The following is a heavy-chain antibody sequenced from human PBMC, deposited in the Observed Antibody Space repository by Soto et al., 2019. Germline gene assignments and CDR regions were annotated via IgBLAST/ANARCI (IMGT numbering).Heavy chain of an antibody. CDR2: IKSKVHGETT. CDR3: STDEWE. CDR1: GFDFSNGW. J-gene: IGHJ4*02. Sequence: EVQLVESGGGLVKPGGSLRLSCAASGFDFSNGWMSWVRQAPGKGLEWVGRIKSKVHGETTDYAAHVKGRFTISRDDSRNTLYVQMHSIHTDDTAVYYCSTDEWEWGQGTLVTVSS. D-gene: IGHD1-26*01. V-gene: IGHV3-15*05.